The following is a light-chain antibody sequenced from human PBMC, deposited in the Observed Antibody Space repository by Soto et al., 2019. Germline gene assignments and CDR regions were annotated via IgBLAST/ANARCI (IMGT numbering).Light chain of an antibody. CDR1: QGIRND. Sequence: AIQMTQPPSSLSASVGDRVTITCRASQGIRNDLSWYQQKPGKAPKLLICAASNLQSGVPSRFSGSGSGTDFTLTISSLQPEDFATYYCLQDYNYPYTFGQGTKLQIK. V-gene: IGKV1-6*01. CDR2: AAS. CDR3: LQDYNYPYT. J-gene: IGKJ2*01.